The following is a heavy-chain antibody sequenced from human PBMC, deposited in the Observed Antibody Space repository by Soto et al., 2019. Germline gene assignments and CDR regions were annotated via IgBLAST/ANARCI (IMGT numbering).Heavy chain of an antibody. V-gene: IGHV3-48*01. CDR1: GFTFSDYS. Sequence: EVQLVESGGGLVQPGGSLRLSCAASGFTFSDYSMNWVRQARGKGLEWVSYIRSSGNTIYYADSVRGRFTISRDSAENSLYLQMNSLRVEDTAVYYCAREGSSRSYYYDYWGQGTLVTVSS. J-gene: IGHJ4*02. CDR2: IRSSGNTI. CDR3: AREGSSRSYYYDY. D-gene: IGHD6-13*01.